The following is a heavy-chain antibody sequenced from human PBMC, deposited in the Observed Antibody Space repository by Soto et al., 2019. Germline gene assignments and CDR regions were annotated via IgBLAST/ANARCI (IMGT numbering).Heavy chain of an antibody. Sequence: EVQLVESGGGLVQPGGSLRLSCGASGFTFSSYWMHWVRQAPGKGLVWVSRINSDGSSTSYADSVKGRFTISRDNAKNTLYLQMNSLRAEDTAVYYCARSPAVAAYYFDYWGQGTLVTVSS. CDR2: INSDGSST. CDR3: ARSPAVAAYYFDY. J-gene: IGHJ4*02. V-gene: IGHV3-74*01. CDR1: GFTFSSYW. D-gene: IGHD6-19*01.